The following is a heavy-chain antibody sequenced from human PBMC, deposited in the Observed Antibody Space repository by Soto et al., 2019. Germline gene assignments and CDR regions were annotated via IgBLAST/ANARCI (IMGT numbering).Heavy chain of an antibody. CDR2: ISYDGSNK. V-gene: IGHV3-30*18. CDR3: AKGRARPYYYYYYGMDV. J-gene: IGHJ6*02. Sequence: QVQLVESGGGVVQPGRSLRLSCAASGFTFSSYGMHWVRQAPGKGLEWVAVISYDGSNKYYADSVKGRFTISRDNSKNTLSLQMNSLRAEDTAVYYCAKGRARPYYYYYYGMDVWGQGPTVTVSS. CDR1: GFTFSSYG. D-gene: IGHD6-6*01.